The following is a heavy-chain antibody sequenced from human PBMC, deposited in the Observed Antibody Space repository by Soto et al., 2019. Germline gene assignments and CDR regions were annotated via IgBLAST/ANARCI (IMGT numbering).Heavy chain of an antibody. CDR1: GGSISSSSYY. Sequence: TLSLTCTVSGGSISSSSYYWGWIRQPPGKGLEWIGSIYYSGSTYYNPSLKSRVTISVDTSKNQFSLKLSSVTAADTAVYYCARDSAPYYDTLTSIYGMDVWGQGTTVTVSS. V-gene: IGHV4-39*02. J-gene: IGHJ6*01. CDR3: ARDSAPYYDTLTSIYGMDV. CDR2: IYYSGST. D-gene: IGHD3-9*01.